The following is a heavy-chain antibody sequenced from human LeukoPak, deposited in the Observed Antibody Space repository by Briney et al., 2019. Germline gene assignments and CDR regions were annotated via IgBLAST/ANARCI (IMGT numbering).Heavy chain of an antibody. CDR2: ISSNGGSK. D-gene: IGHD3-9*01. CDR1: GFPFSTFV. CDR3: ARAGYYDILPGLDY. V-gene: IGHV3-64*01. Sequence: TGGSLRLPGAASGFPFSTFVMNWVRQAPGEGLDFVYAISSNGGSKYYANSVKGRFTISRDNSKNTLYLQMGSLRAEDMAVYYCARAGYYDILPGLDYWGQRTLVTVPS. J-gene: IGHJ4*02.